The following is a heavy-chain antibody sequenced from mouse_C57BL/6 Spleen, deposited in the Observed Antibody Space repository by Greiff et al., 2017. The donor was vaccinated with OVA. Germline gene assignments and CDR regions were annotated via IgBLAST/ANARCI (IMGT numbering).Heavy chain of an antibody. CDR1: GYTFTDYY. D-gene: IGHD1-1*01. J-gene: IGHJ4*01. Sequence: VQLQQSGPELVKPGASVKISCKASGYTFTDYYMNWVKQSHGKSLEWIGDINPNNGGTSYNQKFKGKATLTVDKSSSTAYMELRSLTSEYSAVYYCARDYYGSSYGYAMDYWGQGTSVTVSS. V-gene: IGHV1-26*01. CDR2: INPNNGGT. CDR3: ARDYYGSSYGYAMDY.